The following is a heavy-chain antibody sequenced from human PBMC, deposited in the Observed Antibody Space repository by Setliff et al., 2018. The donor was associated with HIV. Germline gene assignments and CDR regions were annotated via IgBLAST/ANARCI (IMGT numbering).Heavy chain of an antibody. D-gene: IGHD4-17*01. CDR1: GDSLGSHY. V-gene: IGHV4-38-2*02. CDR2: IYHHGTT. J-gene: IGHJ6*02. CDR3: ARGGPTVAYGVDV. Sequence: SETLSLTCSVSGDSLGSHYWSWVRQPPGKGLEWIGNIYHHGTTYYYPSLKGRVTISLDTSNNQFSLNLNSVTAADTAVYYCARGGPTVAYGVDVWGQGTTVTVS.